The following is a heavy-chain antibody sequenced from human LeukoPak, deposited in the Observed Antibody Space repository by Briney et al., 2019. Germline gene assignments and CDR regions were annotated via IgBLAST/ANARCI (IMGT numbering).Heavy chain of an antibody. J-gene: IGHJ4*02. V-gene: IGHV4-34*01. CDR2: MNHSGRT. CDR3: ARARLHRVYYFDY. D-gene: IGHD4-11*01. Sequence: SETLSLTCAVYNGSFSGYYWSWIRQSPGKGLEWIGEMNHSGRTNYNPSLKSRVTISVDTSKNQFSLKLSSVTAADTAVYYCARARLHRVYYFDYWGQGTLVIVSS. CDR1: NGSFSGYY.